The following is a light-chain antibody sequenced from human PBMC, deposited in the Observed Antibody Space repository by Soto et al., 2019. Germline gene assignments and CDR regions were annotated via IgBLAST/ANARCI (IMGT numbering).Light chain of an antibody. V-gene: IGKV3-20*01. CDR3: QQYGSSPIT. J-gene: IGKJ5*01. Sequence: ILMTQSPTTLSFSXGQIATLSCRASQSVSSYLAWYQQKPGQAPRLLIYDASNRATGIPARFSGSGSGTDFTLTISRLEPEDFAVYYCQQYGSSPITFGQGTRLEIK. CDR2: DAS. CDR1: QSVSSY.